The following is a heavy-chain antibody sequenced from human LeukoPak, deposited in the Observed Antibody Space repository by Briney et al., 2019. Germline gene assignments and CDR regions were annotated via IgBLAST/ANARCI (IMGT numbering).Heavy chain of an antibody. D-gene: IGHD6-19*01. CDR3: ARETGIPVAGLNPCYFDY. V-gene: IGHV3-7*01. J-gene: IGHJ4*02. CDR2: IKQDGSEK. Sequence: GGSLRLSCAASGFTFSSYWMSWVRQAPGKGLEWVANIKQDGSEKYYVDSVKGRFTMSRDNARNSLYLHMNSLRVEDTAVYYCARETGIPVAGLNPCYFDYWGQGTLVTVSS. CDR1: GFTFSSYW.